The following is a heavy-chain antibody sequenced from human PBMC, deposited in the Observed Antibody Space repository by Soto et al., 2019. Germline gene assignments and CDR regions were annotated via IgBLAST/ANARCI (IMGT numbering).Heavy chain of an antibody. CDR3: ATTIVVVPAAALDY. D-gene: IGHD2-2*01. Sequence: GGFLRLSCADSGFTCSGYTIIWVRQVPGKGLEWVSSISNSSSYIYYADSVKGRFTISRDNAKNSLYLQMNSLRAEDTAVYYCATTIVVVPAAALDYWGQGTLVTVSS. CDR2: ISNSSSYI. V-gene: IGHV3-21*01. J-gene: IGHJ4*02. CDR1: GFTCSGYT.